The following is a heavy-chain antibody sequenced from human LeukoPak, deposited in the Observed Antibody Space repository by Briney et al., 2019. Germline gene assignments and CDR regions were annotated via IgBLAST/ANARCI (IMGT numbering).Heavy chain of an antibody. CDR1: GGSISSYY. D-gene: IGHD2-2*02. V-gene: IGHV4-59*01. CDR3: ARRLYRYFDY. J-gene: IGHJ4*02. Sequence: KSSETLSLTCTVSGGSISSYYWSRIRQPPGKGLEWIGYIYYSGSTKYNPSLKSRVTISVDTSKNQFSLKLSSVTAADTAVYYCARRLYRYFDYWGQGTLVTVSS. CDR2: IYYSGST.